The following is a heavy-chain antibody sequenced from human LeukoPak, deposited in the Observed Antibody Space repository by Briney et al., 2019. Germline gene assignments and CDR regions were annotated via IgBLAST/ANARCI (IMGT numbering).Heavy chain of an antibody. V-gene: IGHV3-9*01. CDR1: GFTFDDYA. CDR3: AKDGNSGWYRHSNWFDP. J-gene: IGHJ5*02. D-gene: IGHD6-19*01. CDR2: ISWNSGSI. Sequence: PGRSLRLSCAASGFTFDDYAMHWVRQAPGKGLEWVSGISWNSGSIGYADSVKGRFTISRDNAKNSLYLQMNSLRAEDTALYYCAKDGNSGWYRHSNWFDPWGQGTLVTVSS.